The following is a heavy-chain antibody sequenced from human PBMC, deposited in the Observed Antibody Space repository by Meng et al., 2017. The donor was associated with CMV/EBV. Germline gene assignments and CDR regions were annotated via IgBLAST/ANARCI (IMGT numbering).Heavy chain of an antibody. CDR2: IYYSGST. CDR3: ARVRNGGYWGGPRYYFDY. D-gene: IGHD5-12*01. V-gene: IGHV4-39*07. J-gene: IGHJ4*02. Sequence: LHMQGSGPGLGNPSDTRSLTCTVSGGSISSSSYYWGWIRQPPGKGLEWIGSIYYSGSTYYNPSLKSRVTISVDTSKNQFSLKLSSVTAADTAVYYCARVRNGGYWGGPRYYFDYWGQGTLVTVSS. CDR1: GGSISSSSYY.